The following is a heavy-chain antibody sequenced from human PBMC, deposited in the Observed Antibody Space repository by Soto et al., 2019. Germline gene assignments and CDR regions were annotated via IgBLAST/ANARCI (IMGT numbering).Heavy chain of an antibody. D-gene: IGHD3-10*01. V-gene: IGHV3-11*06. J-gene: IGHJ4*02. CDR1: GFIFSDYY. Sequence: QVQLVESGGGLVKPGGSLRLSCAASGFIFSDYYISWVRQAPGRGLECVSYIAPSTGDLNYADSVKGRFTISRDNAKKSLFLQMDSLRADDTAVYYCARGASASGRDYFDYWGQGTLVTVSA. CDR3: ARGASASGRDYFDY. CDR2: IAPSTGDL.